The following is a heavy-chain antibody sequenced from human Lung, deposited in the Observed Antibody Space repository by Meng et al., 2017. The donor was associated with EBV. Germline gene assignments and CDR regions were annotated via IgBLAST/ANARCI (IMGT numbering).Heavy chain of an antibody. CDR3: ARGGNFDP. J-gene: IGHJ5*02. CDR1: GYTFSTYT. Sequence: QVQLVQFGSELKRPGASVKVSCKASGYTFSTYTINWVRQADGRGLEWMGWISTNTGTPTYTQGFTGRFVFSLDTSVSTAYMQISSLKAEDTAVYYCARGGNFDPWGQGTLVTVSS. CDR2: ISTNTGTP. D-gene: IGHD2/OR15-2a*01. V-gene: IGHV7-4-1*02.